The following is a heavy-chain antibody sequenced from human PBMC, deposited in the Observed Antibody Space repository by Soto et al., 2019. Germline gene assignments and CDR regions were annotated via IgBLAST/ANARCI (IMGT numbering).Heavy chain of an antibody. CDR3: ARDKVDIGVPGTHYYYGMDV. CDR1: GGSISNYY. J-gene: IGHJ6*02. Sequence: SETLSLTCTFSGGSISNYYWSWIRQPPGKGLEWIGYIYYSGSTNYNPSLKSRVTISVDTSKNQFSLKLSSVTAADTAVYYCARDKVDIGVPGTHYYYGMDVWGQGTTVTVSS. D-gene: IGHD6-19*01. V-gene: IGHV4-59*01. CDR2: IYYSGST.